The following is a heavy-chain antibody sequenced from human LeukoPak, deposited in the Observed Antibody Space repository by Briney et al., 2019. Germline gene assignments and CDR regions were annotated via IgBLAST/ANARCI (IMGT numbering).Heavy chain of an antibody. CDR3: ARSHLGPAAMFGTDV. J-gene: IGHJ6*02. CDR1: GGSFSGYY. V-gene: IGHV4-34*01. D-gene: IGHD2-2*01. CDR2: INHSGNT. Sequence: SETLSLTCAVYGGSFSGYYWSWIRQPPGKGLEWIGEINHSGNTNYNPSLKSRVTISVDTSKNQFSLKLSSVTAAGTAMYYCARSHLGPAAMFGTDVWGQGTTVTVSS.